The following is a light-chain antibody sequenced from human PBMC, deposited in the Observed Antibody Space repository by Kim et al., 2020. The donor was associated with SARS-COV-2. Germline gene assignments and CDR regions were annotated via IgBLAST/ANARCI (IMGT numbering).Light chain of an antibody. Sequence: RVTIHFPASPSIICWFAGYRHKPGRAPNLLIYDASSWESRVPSRVSGSLSGTEFTLTISSLQPDDCATSYCQQSISYTFGQGTKLET. CDR1: PSIICW. J-gene: IGKJ2*01. CDR2: DAS. V-gene: IGKV1-5*01. CDR3: QQSISYT.